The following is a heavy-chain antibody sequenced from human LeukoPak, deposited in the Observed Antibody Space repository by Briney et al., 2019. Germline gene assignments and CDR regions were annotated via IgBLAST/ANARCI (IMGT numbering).Heavy chain of an antibody. CDR2: ISGDGSTP. CDR3: VRDIAPDGTIWFDP. CDR1: GFTFTNYW. V-gene: IGHV3-74*01. Sequence: GGSLRLSCAASGFTFTNYWMYWVRQAPGKGPVWVSRISGDGSTPTYADSVKGRFTISRDNDKNTLHLQMNGLRVEDTAVYYCVRDIAPDGTIWFDPWGQGTLVTVSS. D-gene: IGHD6-13*01. J-gene: IGHJ5*02.